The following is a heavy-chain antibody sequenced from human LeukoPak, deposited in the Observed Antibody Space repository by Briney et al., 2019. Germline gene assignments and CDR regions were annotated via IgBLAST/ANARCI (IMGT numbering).Heavy chain of an antibody. CDR1: GGSIYSGGYY. Sequence: SETLSLTCTVSGGSIYSGGYYWSWIRQHPGKGLEWIGYIYYTGSTYYNPSLKSRVAISVDTSKNQFSLILSSVTAADTAVYYCARDADGSGNLLPFYFDYWGPGTLVTVSS. D-gene: IGHD3-10*01. CDR2: IYYTGST. V-gene: IGHV4-31*03. J-gene: IGHJ4*02. CDR3: ARDADGSGNLLPFYFDY.